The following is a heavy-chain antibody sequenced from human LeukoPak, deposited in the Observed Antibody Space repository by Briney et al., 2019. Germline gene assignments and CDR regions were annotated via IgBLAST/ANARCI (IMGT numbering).Heavy chain of an antibody. Sequence: GGSLRLSCAASGFTFSTYWMSWVRQAPGKGLEWVANINQYGSDKYYVDSVKGRFTISRDNAKNSLYLQMNSLRAEDTAVYYCAREGYSSGWYYFDYWGQGTLVTVSS. D-gene: IGHD6-19*01. CDR3: AREGYSSGWYYFDY. CDR1: GFTFSTYW. V-gene: IGHV3-7*01. CDR2: INQYGSDK. J-gene: IGHJ4*02.